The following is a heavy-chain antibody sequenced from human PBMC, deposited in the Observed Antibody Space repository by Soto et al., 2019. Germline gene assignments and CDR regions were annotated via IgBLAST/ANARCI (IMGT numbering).Heavy chain of an antibody. CDR2: IYYSGST. Sequence: QVQLQESGPGLVKPSETLSLTCTVSGGSISSYYWSWIRQPPGKGLEWIGYIYYSGSTNYNPSLKRRVTISVDTSKNQFSLKLSSVTAADTAVYYCARARFNTALDYWGQGTLVTVSS. D-gene: IGHD5-18*01. V-gene: IGHV4-59*01. CDR1: GGSISSYY. J-gene: IGHJ4*02. CDR3: ARARFNTALDY.